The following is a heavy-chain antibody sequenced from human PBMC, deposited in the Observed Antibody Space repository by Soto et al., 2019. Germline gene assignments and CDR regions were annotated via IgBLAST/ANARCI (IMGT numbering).Heavy chain of an antibody. CDR3: ARGFFPNGGHSSSWFGKYYYYGMDV. D-gene: IGHD6-13*01. J-gene: IGHJ6*02. CDR1: GGSVSSGSYY. CDR2: INHSGST. Sequence: SETLSLTCTVSGGSVSSGSYYWSWIRQPPGKGLEWIGEINHSGSTNYNPSLKSRVTISVDTSKNQFSLKLSSVTAADTAVYYCARGFFPNGGHSSSWFGKYYYYGMDVWGQGTTVTVSS. V-gene: IGHV4-61*01.